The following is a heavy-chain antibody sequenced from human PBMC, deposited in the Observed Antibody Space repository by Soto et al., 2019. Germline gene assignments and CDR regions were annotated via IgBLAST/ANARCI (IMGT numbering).Heavy chain of an antibody. Sequence: GGSLRLSCAASGFTFSSYGMHWVRQAPGKGLEWVAVIWYDGSNKYYADSVKGRFTISRDNSKNTLYLQMNSLRAEDTAVYYCARELYDCSSTSCYVGLDYWGQGTLVTVSS. J-gene: IGHJ4*02. V-gene: IGHV3-33*01. CDR3: ARELYDCSSTSCYVGLDY. D-gene: IGHD2-2*01. CDR1: GFTFSSYG. CDR2: IWYDGSNK.